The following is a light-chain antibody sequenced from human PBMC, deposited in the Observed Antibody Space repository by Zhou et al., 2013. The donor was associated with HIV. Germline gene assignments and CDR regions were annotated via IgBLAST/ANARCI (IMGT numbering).Light chain of an antibody. J-gene: IGKJ4*01. V-gene: IGKV3-11*01. CDR1: QSVSSY. CDR3: QQRSNWPPALT. CDR2: DAS. Sequence: EVVMTQFPGTLSVSPGERATLSCRASQSVSSYLAWYQQKPGQAPRLLIYDASNRATGIPARFSGSGSGTDFTLTISSLEPEDFAVYYCQQRSNWPPALTFGGGTKVEIK.